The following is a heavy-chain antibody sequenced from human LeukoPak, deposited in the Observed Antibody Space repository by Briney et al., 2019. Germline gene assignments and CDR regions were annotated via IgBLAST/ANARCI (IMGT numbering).Heavy chain of an antibody. CDR1: GFTFSTYA. J-gene: IGHJ4*02. D-gene: IGHD3-10*01. CDR3: AKDPKKVEMLRGGLMLDYFDY. Sequence: GGSLRLSCVVSGFTFSTYAMRWVRQAPGKGLEWVSGISGSGATTHAADSVKGRFTISRDNSRNTLYLQMNSLRAEDTAVYYCAKDPKKVEMLRGGLMLDYFDYWGQGILVTVS. V-gene: IGHV3-23*01. CDR2: ISGSGATT.